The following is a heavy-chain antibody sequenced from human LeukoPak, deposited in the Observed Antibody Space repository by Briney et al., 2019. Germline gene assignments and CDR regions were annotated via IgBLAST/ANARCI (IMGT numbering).Heavy chain of an antibody. Sequence: PGGSLRLSCAASGFTFSSYAMSWVRQAPGKGLEWVSAISGSGGSTYYADSVKGRFTISRDNSKNTLYLQMNSLRAEDTAVYYCAKDSGSGRTLGPFDYWGQGTLVTVSS. J-gene: IGHJ4*02. D-gene: IGHD6-19*01. CDR1: GFTFSSYA. CDR2: ISGSGGST. CDR3: AKDSGSGRTLGPFDY. V-gene: IGHV3-23*01.